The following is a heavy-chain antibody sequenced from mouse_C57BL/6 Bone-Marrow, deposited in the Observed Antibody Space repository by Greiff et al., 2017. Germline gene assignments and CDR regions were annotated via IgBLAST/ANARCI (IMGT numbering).Heavy chain of an antibody. D-gene: IGHD1-1*01. Sequence: VKLMESGPGLVAPSQSLSITCTVSGFSLTSYGVDWVRQPPGKGLEWLGVIWGGGRTNYNSALISRLSISKDNSTSQVFLKMNSLQTDDTAMYYCAKRHYYGSSFLAYWGQGTRVTVSA. V-gene: IGHV2-9*01. CDR3: AKRHYYGSSFLAY. J-gene: IGHJ3*01. CDR1: GFSLTSYG. CDR2: IWGGGRT.